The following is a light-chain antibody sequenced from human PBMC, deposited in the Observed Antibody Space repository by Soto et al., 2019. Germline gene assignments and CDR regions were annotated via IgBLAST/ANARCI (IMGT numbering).Light chain of an antibody. J-gene: IGKJ4*01. V-gene: IGKV3-15*01. CDR3: QQRSNWPLT. CDR2: GAS. Sequence: EVVVTQSPATLSVSPGERATLSCRASQSVSSNLAWYQQKPGQAPRLLIYGASTRATGIPARFSASGSGTDFTLTISRLEPEDFAVYYCQQRSNWPLTFGGGTKVDIK. CDR1: QSVSSN.